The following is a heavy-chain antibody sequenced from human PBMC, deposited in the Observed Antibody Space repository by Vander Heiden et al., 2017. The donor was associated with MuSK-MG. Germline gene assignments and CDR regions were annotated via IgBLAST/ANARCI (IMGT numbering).Heavy chain of an antibody. Sequence: QVQLQQWGAGLLKPSETLSLTCAVYGGSFSGYYWSWIRQPPGKGLEWIGEINHSGSTNYNPSLKSRVTISVDTSKNQFSLKLSSVTAADTAVYYCARAGPQFKNRPLSYFDYWGQGTLVTVSS. V-gene: IGHV4-34*01. D-gene: IGHD3-10*01. CDR2: INHSGST. CDR1: GGSFSGYY. CDR3: ARAGPQFKNRPLSYFDY. J-gene: IGHJ4*02.